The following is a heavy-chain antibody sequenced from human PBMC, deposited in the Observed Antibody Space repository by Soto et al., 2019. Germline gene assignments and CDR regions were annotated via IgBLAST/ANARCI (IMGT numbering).Heavy chain of an antibody. J-gene: IGHJ4*02. Sequence: PGGSLRLSCAASGLSFSTYAMHWVRQAPGKGLEWVAVISYDGSNKYYADSVKGRFTISRDNSKNTLYLQMNSLRAEDTAVYYCARDRTFDYWGQGTLVTVS. CDR1: GLSFSTYA. CDR2: ISYDGSNK. CDR3: ARDRTFDY. V-gene: IGHV3-30-3*01.